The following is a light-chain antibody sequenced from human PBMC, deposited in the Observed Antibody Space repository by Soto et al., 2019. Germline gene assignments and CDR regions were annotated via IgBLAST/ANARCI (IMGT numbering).Light chain of an antibody. CDR1: SSNIGAGFD. V-gene: IGLV1-40*01. Sequence: QSVLTQPPSVSGAPGQRVTISCTGSSSNIGAGFDVHWYQQLPGTAPKLLIYANNNRPPGVPDRFSGSNSGNTASLTVSGLHAEEEADYYCSSYAGSNNHVVFGGGTKLTVL. CDR2: ANN. CDR3: SSYAGSNNHVV. J-gene: IGLJ2*01.